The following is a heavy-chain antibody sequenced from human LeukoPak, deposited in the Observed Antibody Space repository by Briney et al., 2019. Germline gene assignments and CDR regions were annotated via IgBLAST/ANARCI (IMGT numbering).Heavy chain of an antibody. Sequence: GASVKVSCKASGYTFTGYYMHWVRQAPGQGLGWMGWINPNSGGTNYAQKFQGRVIMTRDTSITTVYMELSGLRSDDTAIYYCARGDYYGSPKTVAAWGQGTLVTVSS. CDR1: GYTFTGYY. D-gene: IGHD3-10*01. J-gene: IGHJ5*02. CDR2: INPNSGGT. CDR3: ARGDYYGSPKTVAA. V-gene: IGHV1-2*02.